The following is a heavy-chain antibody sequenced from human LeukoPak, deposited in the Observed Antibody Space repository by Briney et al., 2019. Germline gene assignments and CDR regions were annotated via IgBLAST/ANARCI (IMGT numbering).Heavy chain of an antibody. CDR2: ISSSSYYI. D-gene: IGHD3-22*01. V-gene: IGHV3-21*01. Sequence: GGSLRLSCAASGFTFSSYTMNWVRQAPGRGLEWVSSISSSSYYIYYADSVKGRFTISRDNAKNSVYLQMNSLRDEDTAVYYCVRVGDYYDSGGYQGFDYWGQGALVTVSS. J-gene: IGHJ4*02. CDR3: VRVGDYYDSGGYQGFDY. CDR1: GFTFSSYT.